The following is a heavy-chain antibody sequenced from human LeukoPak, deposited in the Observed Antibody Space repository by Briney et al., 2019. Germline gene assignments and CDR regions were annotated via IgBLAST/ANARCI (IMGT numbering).Heavy chain of an antibody. D-gene: IGHD3-22*01. Sequence: PGGSLRLSCAASGFTFSSYEMSWVRQAPGKGLEWVANIKQDGSEKYYLDSVKGRFTISRDNAKNSLYLQMNSLRAEDTAVYYCARVSSGYYLDYWGQGTLVTVSS. V-gene: IGHV3-7*01. CDR1: GFTFSSYE. J-gene: IGHJ4*02. CDR2: IKQDGSEK. CDR3: ARVSSGYYLDY.